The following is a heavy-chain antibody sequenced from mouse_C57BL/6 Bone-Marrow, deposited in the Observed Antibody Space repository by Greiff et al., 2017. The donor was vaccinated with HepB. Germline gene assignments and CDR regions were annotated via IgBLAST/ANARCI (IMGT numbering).Heavy chain of an antibody. CDR2: IDPSDSET. D-gene: IGHD1-1*01. J-gene: IGHJ3*01. CDR1: GYTFTSYW. V-gene: IGHV1-52*01. CDR3: ARDYCGSSAWFAY. Sequence: QVQLQQPGAELVRPGSSVKLSCKASGYTFTSYWMHWVKQRPIQGLEWIGNIDPSDSETHYNQKFKDKATLTVDKSSSTAYMQLSSLTSEDSAVYDCARDYCGSSAWFAYWGQGTLVTVSA.